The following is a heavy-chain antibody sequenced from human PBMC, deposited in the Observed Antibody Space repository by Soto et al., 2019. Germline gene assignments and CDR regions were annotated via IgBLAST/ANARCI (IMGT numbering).Heavy chain of an antibody. V-gene: IGHV3-48*02. CDR2: ISSSSSTI. CDR3: ARDRYYDSSGYRPTGY. Sequence: GGSLRLSCAASGFTFSSYSMNWVRQAPGKGLEWDSYISSSSSTIYYADSVKGRFTISRDNAKNSLYLQMNSLRDEDTAVYYCARDRYYDSSGYRPTGYWGQGTLVTVSS. D-gene: IGHD3-22*01. CDR1: GFTFSSYS. J-gene: IGHJ4*02.